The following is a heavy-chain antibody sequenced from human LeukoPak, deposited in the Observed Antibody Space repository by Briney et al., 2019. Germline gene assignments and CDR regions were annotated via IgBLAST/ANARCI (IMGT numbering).Heavy chain of an antibody. D-gene: IGHD4-17*01. CDR2: ISGSGGST. CDR3: AKGNDYGDYYFDY. J-gene: IGHJ4*02. CDR1: GFTVSSNY. V-gene: IGHV3-23*01. Sequence: GGSLRLSCAASGFTVSSNYMTWVRQAPGKGLEWVSAISGSGGSTYYADSVKGRFTISRDNSKNTLYLQMNSLRAEDTAVYYCAKGNDYGDYYFDYWGQGTLVTVSS.